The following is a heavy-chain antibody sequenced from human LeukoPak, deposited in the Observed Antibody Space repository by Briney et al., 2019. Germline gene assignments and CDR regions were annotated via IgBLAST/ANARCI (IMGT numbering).Heavy chain of an antibody. V-gene: IGHV1-2*02. J-gene: IGHJ4*02. CDR1: GNTFAGYY. CDR2: INTHSGAT. Sequence: ASVKVSCKASGNTFAGYYVHWVRQAPGQGLEWMGWINTHSGATNYAQKFQGRVTMTRDTSISTAYMELSRLRSDDTAVYYCARGQWLASYFDYWGQGTLVTVSS. CDR3: ARGQWLASYFDY. D-gene: IGHD6-19*01.